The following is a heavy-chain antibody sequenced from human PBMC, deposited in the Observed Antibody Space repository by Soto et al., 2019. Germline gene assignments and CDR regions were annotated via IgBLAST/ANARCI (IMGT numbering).Heavy chain of an antibody. CDR3: ARSYGSGYRAFAY. V-gene: IGHV1-69*02. D-gene: IGHD3-10*01. J-gene: IGHJ4*02. Sequence: QVQLVQSGAEVKRPGSSVKVSCKASGDTFTFYSINWVRQAPGLGLEWMGRINPILSMSNYAQRFQGRVTMTADKSTSTAYMELSSLRSEDTAIYYCARSYGSGYRAFAYWGQGALVTVAS. CDR1: GDTFTFYS. CDR2: INPILSMS.